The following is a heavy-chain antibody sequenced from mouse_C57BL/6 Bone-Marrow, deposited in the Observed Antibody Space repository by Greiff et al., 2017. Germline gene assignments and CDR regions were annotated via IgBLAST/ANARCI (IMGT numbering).Heavy chain of an antibody. J-gene: IGHJ2*01. V-gene: IGHV14-3*01. CDR3: ARSNYDCGRDLDY. CDR2: IDPANGNT. D-gene: IGHD2-4*01. CDR1: GFNIKNTY. Sequence: LVESVAELVRPGASVKLSCTASGFNIKNTYMHWVKQRPEQGLEWIGRIDPANGNTKYAPKFQGKATITADTSSNTAYLQLSSLTSADTAIYYCARSNYDCGRDLDYRGQGTTLTVSS.